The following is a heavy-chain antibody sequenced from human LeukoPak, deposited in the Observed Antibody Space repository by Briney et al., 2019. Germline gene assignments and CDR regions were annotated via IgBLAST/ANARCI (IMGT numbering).Heavy chain of an antibody. CDR3: ARENYGSGSYRDYYYGMDV. CDR2: ISSSSSYI. Sequence: GGSLRLSCAASGFTFSSYSMNWVRQAPGKGLEWVSSISSSSSYIYYADSVKGRFTISRDNAKNSLYLQVNSLRAEDTAVYYCARENYGSGSYRDYYYGMDVWGKGTTVTVSS. CDR1: GFTFSSYS. D-gene: IGHD3-10*01. V-gene: IGHV3-21*01. J-gene: IGHJ6*04.